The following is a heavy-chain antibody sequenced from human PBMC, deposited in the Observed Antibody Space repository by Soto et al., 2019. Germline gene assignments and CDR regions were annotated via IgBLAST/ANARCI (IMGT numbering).Heavy chain of an antibody. J-gene: IGHJ4*02. Sequence: QLQLQESGPGLVKPSETLSLTCTVSGGSISSSSYYWGWIRQPPGKGLEWIGSIYYSGSTYYNPSLKSRVTISVDTSKNQFSLKLSSVTAADTAVYYCARLPLEVRSYFIRAPHFDYWGQGTLVTVSS. D-gene: IGHD3-10*01. CDR2: IYYSGST. CDR3: ARLPLEVRSYFIRAPHFDY. V-gene: IGHV4-39*01. CDR1: GGSISSSSYY.